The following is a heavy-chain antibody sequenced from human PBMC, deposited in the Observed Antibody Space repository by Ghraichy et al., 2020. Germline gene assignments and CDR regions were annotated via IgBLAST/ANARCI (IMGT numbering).Heavy chain of an antibody. CDR3: ARDFYYYGSGRHNWFDP. V-gene: IGHV4-4*07. D-gene: IGHD3-10*01. Sequence: SETLSLTCTVSGGSISSYYWSWIRQPAGKGLEWIGRIYTSGSTNYNPSLKSRVTMSVDTSKNQFSLKLSSVTAADTAVYYCARDFYYYGSGRHNWFDPWGQGTLVTVSS. J-gene: IGHJ5*02. CDR2: IYTSGST. CDR1: GGSISSYY.